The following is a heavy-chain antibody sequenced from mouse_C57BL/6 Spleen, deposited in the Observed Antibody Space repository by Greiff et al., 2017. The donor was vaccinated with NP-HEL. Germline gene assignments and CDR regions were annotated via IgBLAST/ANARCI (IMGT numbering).Heavy chain of an antibody. CDR2: IYPGSGST. CDR1: GYTFTSYW. V-gene: IGHV1-55*01. Sequence: QVQLQQPGAELVKPGASVKMSCKASGYTFTSYWITWVKQRPGQGLEWIGDIYPGSGSTNYNEKFTSKATLTVDTSSRPAYMQLSSLTSEDAAVYYCARSGYYYFDDWGKGTTVTVSS. CDR3: ARSGYYYFDD. D-gene: IGHD1-1*01. J-gene: IGHJ1*03.